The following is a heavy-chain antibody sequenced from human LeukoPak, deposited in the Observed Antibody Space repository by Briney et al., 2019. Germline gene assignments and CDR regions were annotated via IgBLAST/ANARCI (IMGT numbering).Heavy chain of an antibody. CDR2: IYYSGST. D-gene: IGHD2-15*01. J-gene: IGHJ4*02. V-gene: IGHV4-59*08. Sequence: NTSETLSLTCTVSGGSISSYYWSWFRQPPGKGLEWIGYIYYSGSTNYNPSLKSRVTISVDTSKNQFSLKLSSVTAADTAVYYCARLSQDDSFDYWGQGTLVTVSS. CDR1: GGSISSYY. CDR3: ARLSQDDSFDY.